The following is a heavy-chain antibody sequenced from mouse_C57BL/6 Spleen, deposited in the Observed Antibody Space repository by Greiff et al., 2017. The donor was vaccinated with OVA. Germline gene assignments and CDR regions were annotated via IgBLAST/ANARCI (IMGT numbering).Heavy chain of an antibody. CDR2: IDPENGDT. D-gene: IGHD1-1*01. J-gene: IGHJ4*01. Sequence: EVKLMESGAELVRPGASVKLSCTASGFNIKDDYMHWVKPRPEQGLEWIGWIDPENGDTEYASKFQGKATITADTSSNTAYLQLSSLTSEDTAVYYCTTLTTVVATNAMDYWGQGTSVTVSS. CDR3: TTLTTVVATNAMDY. V-gene: IGHV14-4*01. CDR1: GFNIKDDY.